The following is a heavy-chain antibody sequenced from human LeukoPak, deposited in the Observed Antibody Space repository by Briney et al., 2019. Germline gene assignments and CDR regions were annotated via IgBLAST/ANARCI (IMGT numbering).Heavy chain of an antibody. CDR2: IYDSGNE. D-gene: IGHD2/OR15-2a*01. V-gene: IGHV4-39*01. Sequence: SETLSLTCTVSVGSISTSAFYWGWIRQPPGKGLEWIGSIYDSGNEFYNPSLKSRVTISADTSKNQFSLKLNSVTAADTAMYYCARQISDYYYYYMDVWGEGITVTVSS. CDR1: VGSISTSAFY. J-gene: IGHJ6*03. CDR3: ARQISDYYYYYMDV.